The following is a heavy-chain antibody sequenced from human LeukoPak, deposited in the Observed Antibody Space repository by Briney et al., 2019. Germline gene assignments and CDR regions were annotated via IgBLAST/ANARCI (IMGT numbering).Heavy chain of an antibody. Sequence: PETLSLTCTVSGGSFSGYYLRWIRQPPGKGLEWMGEINHNGSTNYNPHLKSRVTISIDTSKNQFSLKLSSVAGADRGVYFCERGRVLRPFDYWGEGRVVSVSS. CDR1: GGSFSGYY. J-gene: IGHJ4*02. CDR3: ERGRVLRPFDY. CDR2: INHNGST. D-gene: IGHD4/OR15-4a*01. V-gene: IGHV4-34*01.